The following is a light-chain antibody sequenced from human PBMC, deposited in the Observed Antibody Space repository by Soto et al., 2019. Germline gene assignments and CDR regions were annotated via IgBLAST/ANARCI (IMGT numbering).Light chain of an antibody. V-gene: IGLV2-23*02. Sequence: QSVLTQPASVTGSPGQSITISCTGTSSDVGSYSLVSWYQQHPGKAPKIMIYEVSKRPSGVSNRFSASKSGNTASLTIFGLQAEDEADYSSSSYAGSTTLYVVGSGTNVPV. CDR2: EVS. CDR1: SSDVGSYSL. J-gene: IGLJ1*01. CDR3: SSYAGSTTLYV.